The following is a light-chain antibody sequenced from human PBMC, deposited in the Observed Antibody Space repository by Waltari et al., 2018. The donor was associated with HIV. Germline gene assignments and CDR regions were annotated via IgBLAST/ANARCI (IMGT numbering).Light chain of an antibody. V-gene: IGLV6-57*01. J-gene: IGLJ2*01. Sequence: FILTQPHSVSGSPGKTVKISCARPSARIASNHVHWHQQRPGKIPKILIYEDDQRSSGGPDRFSGSIDTSSTSASLTISGLRTEDEADYYCQSYDSTTRNVVFGGGTKLTVL. CDR1: SARIASNH. CDR3: QSYDSTTRNVV. CDR2: EDD.